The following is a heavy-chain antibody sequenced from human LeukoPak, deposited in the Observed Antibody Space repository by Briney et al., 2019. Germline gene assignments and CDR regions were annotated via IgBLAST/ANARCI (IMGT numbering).Heavy chain of an antibody. J-gene: IGHJ4*02. CDR3: ARQGDSSGYYYFDY. Sequence: SETLSLTCTVSGGSISSSSYYWGWIRQPPGKGLEWIGRIYYSGSTYYNPSLKSRVTISVDTSKNQFSLKLSSVTAADTAVYYCARQGDSSGYYYFDYWGQGTLVTVSS. D-gene: IGHD3-22*01. CDR1: GGSISSSSYY. V-gene: IGHV4-39*01. CDR2: IYYSGST.